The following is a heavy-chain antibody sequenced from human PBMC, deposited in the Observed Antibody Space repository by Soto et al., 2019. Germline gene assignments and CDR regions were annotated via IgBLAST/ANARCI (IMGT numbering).Heavy chain of an antibody. Sequence: SETLSLPCSVSRGSISSYYWSWVRQPPGKGLEWIAYIYYSVTSYNPSLKSRVSISLDTSKNQFSLKLSSVTAADTAVYYCASSYVGSGPHSRGYSFDLCAKGTMVTFSS. CDR2: IYYSVT. CDR1: RGSISSYY. D-gene: IGHD3-22*01. CDR3: ASSYVGSGPHSRGYSFDL. J-gene: IGHJ6*04. V-gene: IGHV4-59*01.